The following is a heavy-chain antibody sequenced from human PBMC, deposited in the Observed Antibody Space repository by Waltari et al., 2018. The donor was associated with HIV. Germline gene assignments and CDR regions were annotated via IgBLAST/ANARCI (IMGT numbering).Heavy chain of an antibody. CDR2: IYHSGST. D-gene: IGHD3-9*01. Sequence: QVQLQDSGPGLVTPSGTLSLTCVVSGGSISRRNWWSWVRQPPGKGLEWIGEIYHSGSTKYNPALKSRVTISVDKSKDKFTLKLRSVTAADTAVYFCARVSSLTGYYKALDYWGQGTLVTVSS. J-gene: IGHJ4*02. CDR1: GGSISRRNW. V-gene: IGHV4-4*02. CDR3: ARVSSLTGYYKALDY.